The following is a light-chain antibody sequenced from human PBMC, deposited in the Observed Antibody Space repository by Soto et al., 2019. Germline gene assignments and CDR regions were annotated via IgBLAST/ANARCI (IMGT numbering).Light chain of an antibody. Sequence: DIVMTQSPLSLAVTPGEPASISCRSSQSPLHTDGYNYLDWYLQKPGQSPQLLIYLGSNRASGVPDRFSGSGSGTDFTLKISRVEAEDVGVYHCMQSLQTPRTFGQGTKVEIK. V-gene: IGKV2-28*01. J-gene: IGKJ1*01. CDR3: MQSLQTPRT. CDR1: QSPLHTDGYNY. CDR2: LGS.